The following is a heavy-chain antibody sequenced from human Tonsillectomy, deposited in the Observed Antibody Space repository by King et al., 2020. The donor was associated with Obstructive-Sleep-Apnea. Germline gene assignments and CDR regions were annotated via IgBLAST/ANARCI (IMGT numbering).Heavy chain of an antibody. J-gene: IGHJ4*01. D-gene: IGHD1-26*01. Sequence: VQLVESGGTVVQPGRSLRLSCAAYGFNFNNYALHWVRQAPGKGLEWVAIISYDESNKYYADSVKGRFTISRDNSKNTLYLQMNSLRREDTAVYYCARGRGSYSLDYWGHGTLVTVSS. V-gene: IGHV3-30-3*01. CDR1: GFNFNNYA. CDR3: ARGRGSYSLDY. CDR2: ISYDESNK.